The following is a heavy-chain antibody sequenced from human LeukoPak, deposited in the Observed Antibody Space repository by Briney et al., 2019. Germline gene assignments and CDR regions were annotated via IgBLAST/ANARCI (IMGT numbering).Heavy chain of an antibody. D-gene: IGHD4-23*01. Sequence: PGGSLRLSCAASRFTVSSNYMSCVRQAPGKGLEWVSVSYSSGSTCYADSASGRCIISRDNYKNTMYLQMNSLRAEDTSVSYCARDHDYVDNSWWGQGTLVTVSS. CDR3: ARDHDYVDNSW. V-gene: IGHV3-66*01. CDR1: RFTVSSNY. J-gene: IGHJ4*02. CDR2: SYSSGST.